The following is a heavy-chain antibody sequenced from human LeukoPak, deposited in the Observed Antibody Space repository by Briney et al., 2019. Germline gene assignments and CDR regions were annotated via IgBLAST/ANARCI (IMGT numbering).Heavy chain of an antibody. D-gene: IGHD3-9*01. Sequence: SETLSLTCTVSGGSISSYYWSWIRQPPGKGLEWIGYIYYSGSTNYNPSLKSRVTISVDTSKNQFSLKLSSVTAADTAVYYCARPVEALTAYHVWFDPWGQGTLVTVSS. CDR3: ARPVEALTAYHVWFDP. J-gene: IGHJ5*02. CDR1: GGSISSYY. CDR2: IYYSGST. V-gene: IGHV4-59*08.